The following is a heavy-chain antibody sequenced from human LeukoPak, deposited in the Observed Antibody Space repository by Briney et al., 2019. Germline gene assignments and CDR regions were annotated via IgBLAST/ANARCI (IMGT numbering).Heavy chain of an antibody. J-gene: IGHJ4*02. D-gene: IGHD5/OR15-5a*01. Sequence: SETLSLTCAVYGGSFSGYYWSWIRHPPGRGLGWIGEINHSGSTNYNPSLKSRVTISVDTSKNQFSLKLSSVTAADTAVYYCARGSKSSTLGDYWGQGTLVTVSS. V-gene: IGHV4-34*01. CDR1: GGSFSGYY. CDR2: INHSGST. CDR3: ARGSKSSTLGDY.